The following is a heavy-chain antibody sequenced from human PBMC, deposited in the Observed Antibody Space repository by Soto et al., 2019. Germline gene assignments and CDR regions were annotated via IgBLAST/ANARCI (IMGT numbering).Heavy chain of an antibody. Sequence: QVKLVQSGAEVKKPGASVKVSCKASGYTFTSYDINWVRQATGQGLEWMGWMNPNSGNTGYAQKFQGRVPMTRNTSISTAYMELSSLRSEDTAVYYCARGYYDFWSGYYHNFDYWGQRTLVTVSS. CDR3: ARGYYDFWSGYYHNFDY. CDR1: GYTFTSYD. V-gene: IGHV1-8*01. D-gene: IGHD3-3*01. J-gene: IGHJ4*02. CDR2: MNPNSGNT.